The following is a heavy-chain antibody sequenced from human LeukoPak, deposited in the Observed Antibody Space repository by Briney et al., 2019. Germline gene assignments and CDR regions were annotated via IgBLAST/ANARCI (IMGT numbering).Heavy chain of an antibody. D-gene: IGHD1-26*01. Sequence: GGSLRLSCAASGFTLGDYGMGWVRQAPGKGLEWVSGINWNGGRTDYADSVKGRFTISRDNAKNSLYLQMNSLRAEDTAVYYCARGKWEPLDYWGQGTLVTVSS. CDR2: INWNGGRT. CDR3: ARGKWEPLDY. J-gene: IGHJ4*02. CDR1: GFTLGDYG. V-gene: IGHV3-20*04.